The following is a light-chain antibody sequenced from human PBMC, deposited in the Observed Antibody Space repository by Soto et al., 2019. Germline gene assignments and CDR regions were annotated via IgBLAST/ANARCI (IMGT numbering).Light chain of an antibody. V-gene: IGKV1-39*01. CDR3: QQSYSTPPT. J-gene: IGKJ1*01. CDR1: QSISNY. CDR2: SAS. Sequence: DIQMTQSPSSLSASVGDRVTITCRASQSISNYLNWYQQTVGKAPKLLIDSASSLQSGVPSRFSGSRSGTDFTLTISSLQPEDFATYYCQQSYSTPPTFGQGTKVELK.